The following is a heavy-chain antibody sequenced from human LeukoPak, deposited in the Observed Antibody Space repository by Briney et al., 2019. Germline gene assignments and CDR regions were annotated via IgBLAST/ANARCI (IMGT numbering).Heavy chain of an antibody. Sequence: GESLKISCKGSEYRFTSYWIGWVRPMPGKGLEWMGIIYPGDSDTRYSPSFQGQVTISADKSISTAYLQWSSLKASDTAMYYCARREWLAHMYYFDYWGQGTLVTVSS. D-gene: IGHD6-19*01. CDR2: IYPGDSDT. CDR3: ARREWLAHMYYFDY. J-gene: IGHJ4*02. CDR1: EYRFTSYW. V-gene: IGHV5-51*01.